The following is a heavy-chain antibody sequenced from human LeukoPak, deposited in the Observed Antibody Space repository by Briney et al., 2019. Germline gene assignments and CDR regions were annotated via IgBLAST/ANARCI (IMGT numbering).Heavy chain of an antibody. D-gene: IGHD2-15*01. Sequence: ASVKVSCKASGYTFTGYYMHWVRQAPGQGLEWMGRIIPIFGTANYAQKFQGRVTITTDESTSTAYMELSSLRSEDTAVYYCARDDCSGGSCYSDYWGQGTLVTVSS. J-gene: IGHJ4*02. V-gene: IGHV1-69*05. CDR3: ARDDCSGGSCYSDY. CDR2: IIPIFGTA. CDR1: GYTFTGYY.